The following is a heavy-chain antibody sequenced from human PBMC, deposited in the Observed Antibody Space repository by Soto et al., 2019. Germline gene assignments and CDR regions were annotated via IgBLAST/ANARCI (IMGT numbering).Heavy chain of an antibody. Sequence: EVQLLESGGGLVQPGGSLRLSCAASGFIFDNYAMSWVRQAPGKGLEWISTISGGGSATFYADSVKGRFTISGDSSKSMMYLQMHSLRAEDTAIYYCAKIKQGYFDYWGQGTQVIVSS. J-gene: IGHJ4*02. CDR3: AKIKQGYFDY. CDR1: GFIFDNYA. CDR2: ISGGGSAT. V-gene: IGHV3-23*01.